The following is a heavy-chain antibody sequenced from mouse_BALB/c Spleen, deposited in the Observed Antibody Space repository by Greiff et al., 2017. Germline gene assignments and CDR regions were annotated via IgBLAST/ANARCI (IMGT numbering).Heavy chain of an antibody. D-gene: IGHD1-1*01. Sequence: EVQRVESGGGLVKPGGSLKLSCAASGFTFSSYAMSWVRQTPEKRLEWVASISSGGSTYYPDSVKGRFTISRDNARNILYLQMSSLRSEDTAMYYCARNPNYYGSRLYAMDYWGQGTSVTVSS. CDR2: ISSGGST. CDR3: ARNPNYYGSRLYAMDY. V-gene: IGHV5-6-5*01. J-gene: IGHJ4*01. CDR1: GFTFSSYA.